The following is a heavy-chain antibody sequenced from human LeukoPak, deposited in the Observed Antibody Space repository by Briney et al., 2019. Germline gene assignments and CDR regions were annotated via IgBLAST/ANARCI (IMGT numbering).Heavy chain of an antibody. V-gene: IGHV3-23*01. CDR3: AKDRALNWFDP. J-gene: IGHJ5*02. CDR2: MSASGGST. CDR1: GFTFSSYA. Sequence: GGSLRLSCAVSGFTFSSYAMSWVRRAPGKGLEWVSTMSASGGSTYFADSVKGRFTISRDNSKNTLYLQMNSLRVEDTAVYYCAKDRALNWFDPWGQGTLVIVSS.